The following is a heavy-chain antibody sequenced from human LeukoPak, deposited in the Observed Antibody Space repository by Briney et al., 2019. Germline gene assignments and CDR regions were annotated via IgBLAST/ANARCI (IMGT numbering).Heavy chain of an antibody. V-gene: IGHV4-34*01. CDR1: GGSFSGYY. Sequence: SETLSLTCAVYGGSFSGYYWSWIRQPPGKGLEWIGSIYYSGSTYYNPSLKSRVTISVDTSKNQFSLKLSSVTAADTAVYYCARESMEVVATIDYWGQGTLVTVSS. D-gene: IGHD5-12*01. J-gene: IGHJ4*02. CDR3: ARESMEVVATIDY. CDR2: IYYSGST.